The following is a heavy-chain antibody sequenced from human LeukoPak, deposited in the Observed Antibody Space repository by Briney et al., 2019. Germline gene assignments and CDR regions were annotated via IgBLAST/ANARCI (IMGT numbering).Heavy chain of an antibody. V-gene: IGHV3-11*04. Sequence: GGSLRLSCAASGFTFSDYYMSWIRQAPGKGLEWVSYISSSGSTIYYADSVKGRFIISRDNAKNSLYLQMNSLRAEDTAVYYCARDLWFGSYDYWGQGTLVTVSS. CDR2: ISSSGSTI. CDR3: ARDLWFGSYDY. CDR1: GFTFSDYY. J-gene: IGHJ4*02. D-gene: IGHD3-10*01.